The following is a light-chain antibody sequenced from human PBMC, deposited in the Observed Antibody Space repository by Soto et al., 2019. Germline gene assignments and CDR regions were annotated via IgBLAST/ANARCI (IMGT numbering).Light chain of an antibody. CDR3: QQRTDWLLT. CDR2: VAS. Sequence: EIVLTQSPATLSVSPGERATLSCRASQSVNQKLGWYQQKPGQAPRLLIYVASYRATGIPARFSGSGSGTDFTLTISSLEPEDFAVYYCQQRTDWLLTFGGGTKVDIK. J-gene: IGKJ4*01. V-gene: IGKV3-11*01. CDR1: QSVNQK.